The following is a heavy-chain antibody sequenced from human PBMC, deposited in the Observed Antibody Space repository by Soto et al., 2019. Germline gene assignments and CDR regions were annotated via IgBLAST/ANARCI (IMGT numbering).Heavy chain of an antibody. D-gene: IGHD4-4*01. CDR2: IYSGGTT. CDR1: GFTVSSNY. CDR3: ARDPRNKGLDP. Sequence: PGGSLRLSCAASGFTVSSNYMSWVRQAPGKGLEWVSVIYSGGTTTYADSVKGRFTISRDNTNNMLYLQMNSLTAEDTAVYYCARDPRNKGLDPWGQGTMVNVS. V-gene: IGHV3-66*01. J-gene: IGHJ5*02.